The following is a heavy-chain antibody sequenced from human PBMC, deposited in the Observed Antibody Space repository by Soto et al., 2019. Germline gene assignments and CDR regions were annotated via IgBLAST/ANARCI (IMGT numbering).Heavy chain of an antibody. V-gene: IGHV1-24*01. CDR1: GYTLTELS. D-gene: IGHD3-3*01. CDR2: FDPEDGET. J-gene: IGHJ3*02. Sequence: EASVKVSCKVSGYTLTELSMHWVRQAPGKGLEWMGGFDPEDGETIYAQKFQGRVTMTEDTSTDTAYMELSSLRSEDTAVYYCATTTLRFLEWLPPDAFDIWGQGTMVTVSS. CDR3: ATTTLRFLEWLPPDAFDI.